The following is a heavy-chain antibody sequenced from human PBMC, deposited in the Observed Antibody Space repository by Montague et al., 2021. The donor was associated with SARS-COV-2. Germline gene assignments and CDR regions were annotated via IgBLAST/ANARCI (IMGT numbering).Heavy chain of an antibody. Sequence: SETLSLTCTVSIRSSTYYWAWIRQPPGKGLEWIGSIYPGGKMFYNPSLKSRVTMSIDTSENQFSLNLNSVTAADTAVYFCARHGAFNNYEVFDYWGQGTLVTVSS. J-gene: IGHJ4*02. V-gene: IGHV4-39*01. D-gene: IGHD4-11*01. CDR1: IRSSTYY. CDR3: ARHGAFNNYEVFDY. CDR2: IYPGGKM.